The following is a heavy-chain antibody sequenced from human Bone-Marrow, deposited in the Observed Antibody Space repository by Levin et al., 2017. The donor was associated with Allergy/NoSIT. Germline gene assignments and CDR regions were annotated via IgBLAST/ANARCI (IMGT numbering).Heavy chain of an antibody. CDR1: GDSISSYY. J-gene: IGHJ4*02. CDR3: ARNNWSRSDY. CDR2: IYYSGST. D-gene: IGHD1-20*01. V-gene: IGHV4-59*01. Sequence: RSSETLSLTCSVSGDSISSYYWSWIRQPPGKRLEWIGYIYYSGSTNYNPSLKSRVTMSVDKSRNQFSLRLTSVTAADTAVYYCARNNWSRSDYWGQGTLVTVSS.